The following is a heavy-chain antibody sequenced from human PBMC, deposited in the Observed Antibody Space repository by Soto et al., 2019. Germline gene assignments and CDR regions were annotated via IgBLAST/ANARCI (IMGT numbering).Heavy chain of an antibody. D-gene: IGHD2-21*02. CDR3: AKAARDCGGDCYYSYFES. V-gene: IGHV3-23*01. CDR2: ITGNAANT. Sequence: GWSLRLSCAASGFTFSSYAMSLVRQAPGKGLEWVSGITGNAANTVYADSVKGRFTISRDNSKNALYLQLNSLRAEDTAVYFCAKAARDCGGDCYYSYFESWGKGALVTVSS. CDR1: GFTFSSYA. J-gene: IGHJ4*02.